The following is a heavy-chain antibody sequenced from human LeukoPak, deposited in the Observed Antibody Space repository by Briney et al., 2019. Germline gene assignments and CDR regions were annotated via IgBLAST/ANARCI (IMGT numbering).Heavy chain of an antibody. V-gene: IGHV1-69*13. CDR2: IIPIFGTA. CDR1: GGTFSSYA. J-gene: IGHJ4*02. Sequence: GASVKVSCKASGGTFSSYAISWVRQAPGQGLEWMGGIIPIFGTANYAQKFQGRVTITADESTSTAYMELSSLRSEDTAVYYCAREGLVVAAPLDNWGQGTLVTVSS. CDR3: AREGLVVAAPLDN. D-gene: IGHD2-15*01.